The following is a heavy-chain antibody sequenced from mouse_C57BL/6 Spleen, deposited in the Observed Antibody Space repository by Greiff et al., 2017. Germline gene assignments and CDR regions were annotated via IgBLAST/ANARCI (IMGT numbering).Heavy chain of an antibody. Sequence: QVQLQQPGAELVKPGASVKMSCKASGYTFTSYWITWVKQRPGQGLEWIGDIYPGRGSTNYNETFKSKATLTVDTSSSTAYMQLSSLTSEDSAVYDCASELRDYAMDYWGQGTSVTVAS. CDR3: ASELRDYAMDY. J-gene: IGHJ4*01. D-gene: IGHD3-2*02. V-gene: IGHV1-55*01. CDR1: GYTFTSYW. CDR2: IYPGRGST.